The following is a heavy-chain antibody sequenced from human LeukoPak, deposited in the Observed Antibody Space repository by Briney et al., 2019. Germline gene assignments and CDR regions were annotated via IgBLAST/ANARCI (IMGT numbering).Heavy chain of an antibody. V-gene: IGHV1-69*04. J-gene: IGHJ2*01. CDR2: IIPILGVA. CDR1: GGTFSNYA. CDR3: ARALGPYWYFDL. D-gene: IGHD7-27*01. Sequence: ASVKVSCKASGGTFSNYAISWVRQAPGQGLEWMGRIIPILGVAYYAQNFQGRVTFPADKSTSTAYMELTSLRSEDTAMYYCARALGPYWYFDLWGRGTLVTVSS.